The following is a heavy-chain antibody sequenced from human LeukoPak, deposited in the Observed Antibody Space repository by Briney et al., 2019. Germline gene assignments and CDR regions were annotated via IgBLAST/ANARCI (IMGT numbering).Heavy chain of an antibody. Sequence: ASVKVSCTVSGYTLTELSMHWVRQAPGKGLEWMGGFDPEDGETIYAQKFQGRVTMTEDTSTDTAYMELSSLRSEDTAVYYRATGARGQWLVLGNWFDPWGQGTLVTVSS. J-gene: IGHJ5*02. CDR1: GYTLTELS. V-gene: IGHV1-24*01. CDR2: FDPEDGET. D-gene: IGHD6-19*01. CDR3: ATGARGQWLVLGNWFDP.